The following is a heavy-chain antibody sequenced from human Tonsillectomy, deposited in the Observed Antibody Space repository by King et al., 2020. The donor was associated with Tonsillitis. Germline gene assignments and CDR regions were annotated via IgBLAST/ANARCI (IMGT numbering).Heavy chain of an antibody. D-gene: IGHD6-13*01. CDR3: ATDSWGSSTWYSPQGAY. CDR1: GFTFSNAW. J-gene: IGHJ4*02. V-gene: IGHV3-15*01. Sequence: VQLVESGGGLVKPGGSLRLSCAASGFTFSNAWMSWVRQAPGKGLEWVGRIKSKTDGGTTDNAAPVKGRFTISRDDSKNTLYLQMNSLKTEDTAGYYCATDSWGSSTWYSPQGAYWGQGTLVTVSS. CDR2: IKSKTDGGTT.